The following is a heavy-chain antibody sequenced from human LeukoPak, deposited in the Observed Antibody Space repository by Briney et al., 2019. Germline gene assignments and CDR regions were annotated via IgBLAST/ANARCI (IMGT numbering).Heavy chain of an antibody. CDR1: GFTFSSYS. Sequence: GGSLRLSCAASGFTFSSYSMNWVRQAPGKGLEWVSYISSSSSTIYYADSVKGRFTISRDNAKNSLYLQMNSLRAEDTAVYYCAREQDLDYWGQGTLITVSS. V-gene: IGHV3-48*01. CDR2: ISSSSSTI. CDR3: AREQDLDY. J-gene: IGHJ4*02.